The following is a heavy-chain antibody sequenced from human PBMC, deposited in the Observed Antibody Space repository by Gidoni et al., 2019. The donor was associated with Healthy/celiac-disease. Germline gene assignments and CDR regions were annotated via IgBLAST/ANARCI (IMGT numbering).Heavy chain of an antibody. Sequence: QVQLVESGGGVVQPGRSLRLSGAASGFTFSSYAMHWVRQAPGKGLEWVAVISYDGSNKYYADSVKGRFTISRDNSKNTLYLQMNSLRAEDTAVYYCARDRSRPLDYWGQGTLVTVSS. CDR3: ARDRSRPLDY. CDR1: GFTFSSYA. CDR2: ISYDGSNK. D-gene: IGHD6-6*01. V-gene: IGHV3-30*01. J-gene: IGHJ4*02.